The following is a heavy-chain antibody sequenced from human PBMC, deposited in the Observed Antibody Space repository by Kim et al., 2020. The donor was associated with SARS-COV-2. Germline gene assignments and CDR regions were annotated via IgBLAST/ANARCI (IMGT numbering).Heavy chain of an antibody. Sequence: SETLSPTCTVSGGSISSSSYYWGWIRQPPGKGLEWIGSIYYSGSTYYNPSLKSRVTISVDTSKNQFSLKLSSVTAADTAVYYCARPSRGSGYRIFGDAF. V-gene: IGHV4-39*01. CDR2: IYYSGST. J-gene: IGHJ3*01. D-gene: IGHD3-3*01. CDR1: GGSISSSSYY. CDR3: ARPSRGSGYRIFGDAF.